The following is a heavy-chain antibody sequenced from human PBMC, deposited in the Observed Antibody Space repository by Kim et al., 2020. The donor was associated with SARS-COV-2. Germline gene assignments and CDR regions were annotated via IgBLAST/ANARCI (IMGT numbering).Heavy chain of an antibody. CDR2: ISHDGTKQ. J-gene: IGHJ4*01. CDR1: GFTFTDYS. CDR3: ARDRRGSYSSSYFDY. V-gene: IGHV3-30*04. D-gene: IGHD1-26*01. Sequence: GGSLRLSCAASGFTFTDYSIHWVRHTPGKGPEWVGVISHDGTKQSYGDSVRGRFTISRDNSRNTLYLQMNSLRLEDTAVYYCARDRRGSYSSSYFDYWG.